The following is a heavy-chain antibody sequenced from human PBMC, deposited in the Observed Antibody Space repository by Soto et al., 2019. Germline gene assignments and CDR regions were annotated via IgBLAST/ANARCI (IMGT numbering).Heavy chain of an antibody. Sequence: SETLSLTCAVSGGSISSGGYSWSWIRQPPGKGLEWIGYIYHSGSTYYNPSLKSRVTISVDRSKNQFALKLSSVTAADTAVYYCARVKHLGLEHSGCLDYWGLGTLVTVSS. J-gene: IGHJ4*02. V-gene: IGHV4-30-2*01. D-gene: IGHD3-22*01. CDR2: IYHSGST. CDR3: ARVKHLGLEHSGCLDY. CDR1: GGSISSGGYS.